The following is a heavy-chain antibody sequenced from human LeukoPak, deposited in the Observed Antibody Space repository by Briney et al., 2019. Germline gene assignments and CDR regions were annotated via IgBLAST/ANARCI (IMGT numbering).Heavy chain of an antibody. CDR3: ARDSVTIFAFDP. V-gene: IGHV4-59*01. D-gene: IGHD3-3*01. CDR2: IYYGEST. Sequence: SETLSLTCTVSGGSISSYYWSWIRQPPGKGLEWIGYIYYGESTNYNPSLKSRVTISVDTSKNQFSLKLSSVTAAGTAVYYCARDSVTIFAFDPWGQGTLVTVSS. J-gene: IGHJ5*02. CDR1: GGSISSYY.